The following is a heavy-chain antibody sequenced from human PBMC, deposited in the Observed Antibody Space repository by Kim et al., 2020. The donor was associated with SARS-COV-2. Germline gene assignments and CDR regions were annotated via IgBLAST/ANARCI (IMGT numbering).Heavy chain of an antibody. CDR2: ISYDGSNK. Sequence: GGSLRLSCAASGFTFSSYGMHWVRQAPGKGLEWVAVISYDGSNKYYADSVKGRFTISRDNSKNTLYLQMNSLRAEDTAVYYCAKERVANRGGGSGWSYWYFDLWGRGTLVTVSS. D-gene: IGHD6-19*01. J-gene: IGHJ2*01. V-gene: IGHV3-30*18. CDR3: AKERVANRGGGSGWSYWYFDL. CDR1: GFTFSSYG.